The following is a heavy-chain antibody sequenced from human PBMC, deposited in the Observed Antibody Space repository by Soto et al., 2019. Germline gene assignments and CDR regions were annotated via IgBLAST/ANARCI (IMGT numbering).Heavy chain of an antibody. CDR3: ARSFLVVPAAINGVGAFDI. Sequence: SETLSLTCTVSGDSLSSGGHYWSWIRQHPGKGLEWIGHIYDSVNTYYSPSLRSRVTISVDTSKNQFSLKLSSVTAADTAGYYCARSFLVVPAAINGVGAFDIWGQGTMVTVSS. V-gene: IGHV4-31*03. D-gene: IGHD2-2*02. CDR2: IYDSVNT. J-gene: IGHJ3*02. CDR1: GDSLSSGGHY.